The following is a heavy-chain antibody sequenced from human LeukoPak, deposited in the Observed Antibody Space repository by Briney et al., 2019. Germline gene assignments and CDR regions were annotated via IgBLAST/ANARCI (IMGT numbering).Heavy chain of an antibody. J-gene: IGHJ4*02. CDR3: ARPETGGYCSGGSCYSGGYFDY. CDR1: GYTFTSYY. CDR2: INPSGGST. D-gene: IGHD2-15*01. V-gene: IGHV1-46*01. Sequence: ASVKVSCKAPGYTFTSYYMHWVRQAPGQGLEWMGIINPSGGSTSYAQKFQGRVTMTRDTSTSTVYMELSSLRSEDTAVYYCARPETGGYCSGGSCYSGGYFDYWGQGTLVTVSS.